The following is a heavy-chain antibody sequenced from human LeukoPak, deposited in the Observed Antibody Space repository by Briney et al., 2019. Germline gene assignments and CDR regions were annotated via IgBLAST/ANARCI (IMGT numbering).Heavy chain of an antibody. V-gene: IGHV4-4*07. CDR2: IYTSGST. CDR3: ARSIMGWFDP. CDR1: GGSLSSYY. Sequence: SETLSLTCTVSGGSLSSYYWGWFRQPAGKGLEWFGRIYTSGSTNYNPSLKSRVTMSVDTSKNQFSLKLSSVTAADTAVYYCARSIMGWFDPWGQGTLVTVSS. D-gene: IGHD2-8*01. J-gene: IGHJ5*02.